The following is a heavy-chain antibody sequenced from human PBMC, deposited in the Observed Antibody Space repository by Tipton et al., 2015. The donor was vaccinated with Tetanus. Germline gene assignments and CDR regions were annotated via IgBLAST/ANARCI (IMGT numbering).Heavy chain of an antibody. D-gene: IGHD3-9*01. J-gene: IGHJ4*02. Sequence: SLRLSCAASGFTFSSYEMNWVRQAPGKGLEWVSYISSSGSTIYYADSVKGRFTISRDNAKNSLYLQMNSLRAEDTAVYYCASRVPLRYFDWSQFDYWGQGTLVTVSS. V-gene: IGHV3-48*03. CDR2: ISSSGSTI. CDR3: ASRVPLRYFDWSQFDY. CDR1: GFTFSSYE.